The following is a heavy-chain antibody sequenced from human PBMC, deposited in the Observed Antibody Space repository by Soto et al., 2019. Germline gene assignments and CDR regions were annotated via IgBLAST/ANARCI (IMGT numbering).Heavy chain of an antibody. Sequence: GGSLRLSCAASGFTFSSYAMSWVRQAPGKGLEWVSAISGSGGSTYYADSVKGRFTISRDNSKNTLYLQMNSLRAEDTAVYYCAKAAFSVVVVAASFDYWGQGTLVTVSS. J-gene: IGHJ4*02. CDR1: GFTFSSYA. V-gene: IGHV3-23*01. D-gene: IGHD2-15*01. CDR3: AKAAFSVVVVAASFDY. CDR2: ISGSGGST.